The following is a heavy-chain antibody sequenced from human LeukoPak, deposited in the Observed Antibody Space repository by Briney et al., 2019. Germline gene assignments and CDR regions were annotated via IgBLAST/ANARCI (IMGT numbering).Heavy chain of an antibody. J-gene: IGHJ4*02. V-gene: IGHV3-23*01. CDR3: AKDVGRSGMITFGGVIVFDY. D-gene: IGHD3-16*02. CDR2: ISGSGGST. CDR1: GFTFSSYA. Sequence: PGGSLRLSCAASGFTFSSYAMSWVRQAPGKGLEWVSAISGSGGSTYYADSVKGRFTISRDNSKNTLYLQMNSLRAEDTAVYYCAKDVGRSGMITFGGVIVFDYWGQGTLVTVSS.